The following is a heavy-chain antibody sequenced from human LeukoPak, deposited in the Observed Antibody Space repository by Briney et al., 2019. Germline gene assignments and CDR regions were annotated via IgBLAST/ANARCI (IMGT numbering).Heavy chain of an antibody. CDR1: GGSISSYY. CDR2: IYYSGST. J-gene: IGHJ4*02. Sequence: KPSETPSLTCTVSGGSISSYYWSWIRQPPGKGLEWIGYIYYSGSTNYNPSLKSRVTISVDTSKNQFSLKLSSVTAADTALYYCARSRGYFDYRGQGTLVTVSS. V-gene: IGHV4-59*01. CDR3: ARSRGYFDY. D-gene: IGHD6-13*01.